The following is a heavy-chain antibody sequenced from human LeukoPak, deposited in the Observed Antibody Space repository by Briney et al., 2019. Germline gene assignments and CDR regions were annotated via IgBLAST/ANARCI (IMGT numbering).Heavy chain of an antibody. D-gene: IGHD2-21*02. CDR1: GYTFTSYY. Sequence: GASVKVSCKASGYTFTSYYMHWVRQAPGQGLEWMGIINPSGGSTSYAQKFQGRVTMTRDTSTSTVYMELSSLRSEDTAVYYCARGDYGGDCHRALDAFDIWGQGTMVTVSS. CDR2: INPSGGST. V-gene: IGHV1-46*01. J-gene: IGHJ3*02. CDR3: ARGDYGGDCHRALDAFDI.